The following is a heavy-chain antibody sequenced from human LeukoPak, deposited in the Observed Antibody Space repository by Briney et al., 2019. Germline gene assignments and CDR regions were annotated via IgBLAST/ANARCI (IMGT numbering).Heavy chain of an antibody. J-gene: IGHJ4*02. CDR3: ASAIAVAGQFDY. V-gene: IGHV1-8*03. Sequence: ASVKVSCKASGYTFTSYDINWVRQATGQGLEWMGWMNPNSGNTGYAQKFQGRVTITRNTSISTAYMELSSLRSEDTAVYYCASAIAVAGQFDYWGQGTLVTVSS. D-gene: IGHD6-19*01. CDR2: MNPNSGNT. CDR1: GYTFTSYD.